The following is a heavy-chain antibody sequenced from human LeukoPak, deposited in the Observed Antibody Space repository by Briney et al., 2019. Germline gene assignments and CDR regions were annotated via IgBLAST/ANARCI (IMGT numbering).Heavy chain of an antibody. J-gene: IGHJ4*02. CDR3: AKGLDSQGY. CDR1: GFTFSSYA. Sequence: GGSLRLSCAASGFTFSSYAMSWVRQAPGKGLEWDSAISGSGGSTNYADSVKGRFTTSRDTSTKTPYLQINSLRAEDTAVYYCAKGLDSQGYWGQGTLVTVSS. V-gene: IGHV3-23*01. CDR2: ISGSGGST.